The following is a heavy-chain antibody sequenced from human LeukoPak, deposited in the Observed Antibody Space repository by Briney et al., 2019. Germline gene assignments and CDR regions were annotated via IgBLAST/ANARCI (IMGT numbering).Heavy chain of an antibody. CDR3: ARDYSNYEGYYYMDV. J-gene: IGHJ6*03. CDR2: IYTSGST. Sequence: SETLSLTCTVSGGSISSYYWSWIRQPAGKRLEWIGRIYTSGSTNYNPSLKSRVTMSVDTSKNQFSLKLSSVTAADTAVYYCARDYSNYEGYYYMDVWGKGTTVTVSS. CDR1: GGSISSYY. D-gene: IGHD4-11*01. V-gene: IGHV4-4*07.